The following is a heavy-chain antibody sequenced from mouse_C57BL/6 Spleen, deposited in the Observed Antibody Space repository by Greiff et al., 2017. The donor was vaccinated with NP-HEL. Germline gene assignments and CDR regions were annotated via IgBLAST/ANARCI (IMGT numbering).Heavy chain of an antibody. Sequence: VQLQQSGAELARPGASVKMSCKASGYTFTSYTMHWVKQRPGQGLEWIGYINPSSGYTKYNQKFKDKATLTADKSSSTAYRQLSSLTSEDSAVYYRARCNDGYYEAMDYWGQGTSVTVSS. V-gene: IGHV1-4*01. CDR1: GYTFTSYT. D-gene: IGHD2-3*01. CDR2: INPSSGYT. CDR3: ARCNDGYYEAMDY. J-gene: IGHJ4*01.